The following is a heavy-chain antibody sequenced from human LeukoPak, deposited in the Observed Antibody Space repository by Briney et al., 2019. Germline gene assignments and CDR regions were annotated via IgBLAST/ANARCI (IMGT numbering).Heavy chain of an antibody. J-gene: IGHJ4*02. V-gene: IGHV1-69*05. D-gene: IGHD6-19*01. Sequence: SVKVSCKASGGSFSRLSINWVRQAPGQGLEWMGGIIPIFGTANYAQKFQGRVTITTDESTSTAYMELSSLRSEDTAVYYCAREVDYSSGWYVSYFDYWGQGTLVTVSS. CDR1: GGSFSRLS. CDR3: AREVDYSSGWYVSYFDY. CDR2: IIPIFGTA.